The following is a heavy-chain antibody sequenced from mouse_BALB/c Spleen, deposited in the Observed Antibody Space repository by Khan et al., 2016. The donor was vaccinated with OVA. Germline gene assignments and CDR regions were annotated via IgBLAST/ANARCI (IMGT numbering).Heavy chain of an antibody. CDR3: ARTARIKY. J-gene: IGHJ2*01. V-gene: IGHV3-2*02. D-gene: IGHD1-2*01. Sequence: EVQLQESGPGLVKPSQSLSLTCTVTGYSITSGYGWNWIRQFPGNKLEWLGYISYSGSTNYNPSLNSRISITRDTSKNQFFLQLNSVTTEDTATYYCARTARIKYWGQGTTLTVSS. CDR1: GYSITSGYG. CDR2: ISYSGST.